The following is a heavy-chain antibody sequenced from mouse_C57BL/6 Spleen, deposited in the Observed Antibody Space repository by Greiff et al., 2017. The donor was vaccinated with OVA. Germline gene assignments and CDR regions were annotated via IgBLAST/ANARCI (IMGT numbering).Heavy chain of an antibody. CDR3: ARGQSGTEAMDY. CDR1: GYAFTNYL. CDR2: INPGSGGT. V-gene: IGHV1-54*01. J-gene: IGHJ4*01. Sequence: QVQLQQSGAELVRPGTSVKVSCKASGYAFTNYLIEWVKQRPGQGLEWIGVINPGSGGTNYNEKFKGTATLTADKSSSTAYMQLSSLTSEDAAVYFCARGQSGTEAMDYWGQGTSVTVSS. D-gene: IGHD4-1*01.